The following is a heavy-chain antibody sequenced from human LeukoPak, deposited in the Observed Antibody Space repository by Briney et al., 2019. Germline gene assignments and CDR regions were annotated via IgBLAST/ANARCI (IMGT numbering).Heavy chain of an antibody. Sequence: SETLSLTCTVSGDSISSYYWSWIRQPPGKGLEWIGYIYYSGSTNYNPSLKSRVTISVDTSKNQFSLKLSSVTAADTAVYYCARVLGYCSSTSCSYAFDIWGQGTMVTVSS. CDR1: GDSISSYY. J-gene: IGHJ3*02. CDR3: ARVLGYCSSTSCSYAFDI. D-gene: IGHD2-2*01. V-gene: IGHV4-59*01. CDR2: IYYSGST.